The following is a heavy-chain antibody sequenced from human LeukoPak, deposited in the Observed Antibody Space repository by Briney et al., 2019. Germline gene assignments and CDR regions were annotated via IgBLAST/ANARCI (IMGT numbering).Heavy chain of an antibody. V-gene: IGHV4-4*07. CDR2: IYTSGST. D-gene: IGHD1-1*01. CDR1: GGSISSYY. CDR3: ARDPAWNHYYYGMDV. Sequence: PSETLSPTCTVSGGSISSYYWSWIRQPPGKGLEWIGRIYTSGSTNYNPSLKSRVTMSVDTSKNQFSLKLSSVTAADTAVYYCARDPAWNHYYYGMDVWGQGTTVTVSS. J-gene: IGHJ6*02.